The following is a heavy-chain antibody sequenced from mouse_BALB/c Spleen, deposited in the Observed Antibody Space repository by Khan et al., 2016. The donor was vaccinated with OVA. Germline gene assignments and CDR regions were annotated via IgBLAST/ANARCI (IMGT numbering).Heavy chain of an antibody. D-gene: IGHD3-2*01. V-gene: IGHV1-4*01. Sequence: QVQLKESGAELARPGASVKMSCKTSGYTFTTYTLHWVKQRPGRSLEWIGYINPSNDYTNYNQKFKYKSTSTADKSSSTAYMQLSSLTSEDSAVYYCARSGQLGLRGGFTYWGQGTLVTVSA. J-gene: IGHJ3*01. CDR2: INPSNDYT. CDR3: ARSGQLGLRGGFTY. CDR1: GYTFTTYT.